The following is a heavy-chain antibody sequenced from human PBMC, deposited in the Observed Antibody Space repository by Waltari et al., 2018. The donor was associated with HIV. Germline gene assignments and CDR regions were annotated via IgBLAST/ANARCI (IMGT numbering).Heavy chain of an antibody. V-gene: IGHV4-39*01. CDR2: LFHSGAP. D-gene: IGHD1-1*01. CDR3: ARHCLQKGWLPQLKYYYGMDV. J-gene: IGHJ6*02. Sequence: QQQLQESGPGLVKPSETLSLPCTVSGGSIRSSRYYWAWLRQSPGKGLEWIGSLFHSGAPCDSPSLTSRVTIAANSSANRFSRKLTSVTATDTAVYFCARHCLQKGWLPQLKYYYGMDVWGQGTTVIVSS. CDR1: GGSIRSSRYY.